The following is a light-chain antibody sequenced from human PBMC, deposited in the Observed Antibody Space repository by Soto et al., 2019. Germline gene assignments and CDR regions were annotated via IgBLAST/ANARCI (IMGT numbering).Light chain of an antibody. V-gene: IGKV1-5*03. J-gene: IGKJ1*01. CDR3: QQYNSYPWT. CDR2: KAS. CDR1: QSISSW. Sequence: DIQMTQSPSTLSASVGDRVTITCRASQSISSWLAWYQQKPGKAPKLLIYKASSLESGVPSRFSGSGSGTEFSLTISSLQPDDWATYYCQQYNSYPWTFGQGTKVDIK.